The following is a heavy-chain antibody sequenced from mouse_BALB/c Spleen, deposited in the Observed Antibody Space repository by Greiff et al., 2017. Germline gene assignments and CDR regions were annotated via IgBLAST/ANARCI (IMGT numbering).Heavy chain of an antibody. CDR2: IDPANGNT. V-gene: IGHV14-3*02. CDR3: ARSYGNYRGVYFDY. D-gene: IGHD2-10*02. Sequence: VQLKESGAELVKPGASVKLSCTASGFNIKDTYMHWVKQRPEQGLEWIGRIDPANGNTKYDPKFQGKATITADTSSNTAYLQLSSLTSEDTAVYYCARSYGNYRGVYFDYWGQGTTLTVSS. J-gene: IGHJ2*01. CDR1: GFNIKDTY.